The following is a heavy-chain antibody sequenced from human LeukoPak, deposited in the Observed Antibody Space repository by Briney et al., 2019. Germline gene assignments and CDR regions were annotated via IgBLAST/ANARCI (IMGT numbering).Heavy chain of an antibody. J-gene: IGHJ4*02. D-gene: IGHD3-22*01. CDR2: ITSSSTNI. Sequence: GGSLRLSCAASGFTFSTYNMNWVRQAPGKGLEWVSHITSSSTNIYYADSVKGRFTISRDNAKNALSLQMNSLRDEDTAVYYCARTQYYYDSSGYYFDYWGQGTLVTVSS. CDR1: GFTFSTYN. CDR3: ARTQYYYDSSGYYFDY. V-gene: IGHV3-48*02.